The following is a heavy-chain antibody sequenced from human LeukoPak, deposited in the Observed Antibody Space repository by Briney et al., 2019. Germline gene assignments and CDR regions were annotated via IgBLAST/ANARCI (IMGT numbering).Heavy chain of an antibody. D-gene: IGHD4-17*01. V-gene: IGHV1-2*04. CDR3: ARGHTVTTFIQNPYYYYGMDV. J-gene: IGHJ6*02. Sequence: ASVKVSCKASGYTFTGYYMHWVRQAPGQGLEWMGWINPNSGGTNYAQKFQGWVTMTRDTSISTAYMELSRLRSDDTAVYYCARGHTVTTFIQNPYYYYGMDVWGQGTTVTVFS. CDR1: GYTFTGYY. CDR2: INPNSGGT.